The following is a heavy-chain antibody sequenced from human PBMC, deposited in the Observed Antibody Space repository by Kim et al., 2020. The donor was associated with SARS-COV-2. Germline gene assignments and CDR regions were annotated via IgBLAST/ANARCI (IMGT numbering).Heavy chain of an antibody. CDR3: ARGIAVAGAY. V-gene: IGHV3-30*01. D-gene: IGHD6-19*01. Sequence: SNKYYADSVKGRFTISRDNSKNTLYLKMNSLRAEDTAVYYCARGIAVAGAYWGQGTLVTVSS. CDR2: SNK. J-gene: IGHJ4*02.